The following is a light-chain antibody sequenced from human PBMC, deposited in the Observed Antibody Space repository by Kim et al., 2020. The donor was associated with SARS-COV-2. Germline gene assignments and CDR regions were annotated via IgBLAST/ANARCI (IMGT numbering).Light chain of an antibody. CDR1: QNINSH. J-gene: IGKJ3*01. V-gene: IGKV1-39*01. CDR2: AAS. CDR3: QQTYISPFT. Sequence: DIQMTQSPSSLSASVGDRVTITCRTSQNINSHLNWYHQKPGRAPKLLIYAASTLQGGVPSRFSGSGSETDFTLTISSLQPEDFATYFCQQTYISPFTFGPGTKVHIQ.